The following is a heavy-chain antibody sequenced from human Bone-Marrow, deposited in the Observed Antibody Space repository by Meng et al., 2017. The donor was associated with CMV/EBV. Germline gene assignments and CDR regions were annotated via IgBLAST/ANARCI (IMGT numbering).Heavy chain of an antibody. Sequence: SETLSLTCTVSGGSVSSGSHYWSWIRQPPGKGLEWIGYIYYSGSTNYNPSLKSRVTISVDTSKNQFSLKLSSVTAADTAVYYCARALCSSCPLVDYWGQGKLVNVAS. CDR1: GGSVSSGSHY. V-gene: IGHV4-61*01. D-gene: IGHD6-13*01. CDR3: ARALCSSCPLVDY. CDR2: IYYSGST. J-gene: IGHJ4*02.